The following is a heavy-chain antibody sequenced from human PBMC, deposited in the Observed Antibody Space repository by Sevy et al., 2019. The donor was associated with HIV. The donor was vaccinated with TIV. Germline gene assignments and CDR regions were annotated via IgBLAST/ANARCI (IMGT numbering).Heavy chain of an antibody. Sequence: SETLSLTCTVSGGSINSGGYYWSWIRQHPGKGLEWIGHTYKSERKDYNPSLKSRISISVDTSKNQFSLKVRSLTAADTAVYCCARGAASGTLYYWGQGTLVTVSS. CDR2: TYKSERK. D-gene: IGHD6-13*01. V-gene: IGHV4-31*03. CDR1: GGSINSGGYY. J-gene: IGHJ4*02. CDR3: ARGAASGTLYY.